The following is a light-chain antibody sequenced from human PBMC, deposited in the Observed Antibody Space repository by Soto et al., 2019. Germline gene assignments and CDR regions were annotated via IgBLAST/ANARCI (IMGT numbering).Light chain of an antibody. Sequence: EIVMTQSPATLSVSPGERATLSCRASQSVSSNLAWYQQKPGQAPRLLIYGASTRATGIPDRFSGSGSGTDFTLTISSLQAEDVAVYYCQQYYTGIAFGQGTRLEIK. V-gene: IGKV3-15*01. CDR2: GAS. J-gene: IGKJ5*01. CDR3: QQYYTGIA. CDR1: QSVSSN.